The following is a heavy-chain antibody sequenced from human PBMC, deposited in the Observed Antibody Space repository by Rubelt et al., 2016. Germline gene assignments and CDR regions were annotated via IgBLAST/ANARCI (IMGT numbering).Heavy chain of an antibody. V-gene: IGHV3-23*01. CDR1: GFTFSSYA. D-gene: IGHD3-16*01. J-gene: IGHJ4*02. CDR3: AKDPFGPPYYFDY. Sequence: GGGLVQPGGSRRLSCAASGFTFSSYAMGWVRQAPGKGLEWVSAISGSGGSTYYADSVKGRFTISRDNSKNTLYLQMNSLRAEDTAVYYCAKDPFGPPYYFDYWGQGTLVTVSS. CDR2: ISGSGGST.